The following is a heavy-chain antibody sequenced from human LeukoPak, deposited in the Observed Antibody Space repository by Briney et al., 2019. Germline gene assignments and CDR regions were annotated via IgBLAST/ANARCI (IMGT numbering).Heavy chain of an antibody. V-gene: IGHV4-39*07. CDR2: IYYSGST. D-gene: IGHD5-24*01. J-gene: IGHJ3*02. CDR1: GGSISSSSYY. Sequence: SETLSLTCTVSGGSISSSSYYWGWIRQPPGKGLEWIGSIYYSGSTYYNPSLKNRVTISVDTSKNQFSLKLSYVTAADTAVYYCARDLDGYKIPSYDAFDIWGQGTMVTVSS. CDR3: ARDLDGYKIPSYDAFDI.